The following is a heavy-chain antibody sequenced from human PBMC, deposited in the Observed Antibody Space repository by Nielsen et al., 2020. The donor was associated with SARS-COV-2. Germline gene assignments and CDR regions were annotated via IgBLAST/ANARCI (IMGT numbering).Heavy chain of an antibody. CDR2: ISGSGGST. Sequence: GGSLRLSCVASGFTFSSYNMNWVRQAPGKGLEWVSAISGSGGSTYYADSVKGRFTISRDNSKNTLYLQMNSLRAEDTAVYYCAKDRERYSSSWSHAFDIWGQGTMVTVSS. CDR3: AKDRERYSSSWSHAFDI. V-gene: IGHV3-23*01. D-gene: IGHD6-13*01. J-gene: IGHJ3*02. CDR1: GFTFSSYN.